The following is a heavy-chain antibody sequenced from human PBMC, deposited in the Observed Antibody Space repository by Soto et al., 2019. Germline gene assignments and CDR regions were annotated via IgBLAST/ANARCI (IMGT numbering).Heavy chain of an antibody. CDR2: IYPEDSDT. J-gene: IGHJ3*02. CDR3: ARRILLWSVRDAFDI. V-gene: IGHV5-51*03. Sequence: EAQLVQSGAEVKKPGESLKISCKGFGYTYPSYWIGWVRQMPGKGLEWMGIIYPEDSDTRYSPSFQGQVTISADKSISTAYLQWSSLKASDTAMYYCARRILLWSVRDAFDIWGQGTMVTVSS. CDR1: GYTYPSYW. D-gene: IGHD3-10*01.